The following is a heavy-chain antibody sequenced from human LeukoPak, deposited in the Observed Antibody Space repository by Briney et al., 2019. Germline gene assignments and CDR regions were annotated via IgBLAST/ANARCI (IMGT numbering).Heavy chain of an antibody. V-gene: IGHV3-23*01. Sequence: GGSLRLSCAASGFTFSSYAMSWVRQAPGKGLEWVSAISGSGGSTYYADSVKGRFTISRDNSKDTLYLQMNSLRAEDTAVYYCAKDRKRGATPNWFDPWGQGTLVTVSS. CDR2: ISGSGGST. CDR1: GFTFSSYA. J-gene: IGHJ5*02. D-gene: IGHD1-26*01. CDR3: AKDRKRGATPNWFDP.